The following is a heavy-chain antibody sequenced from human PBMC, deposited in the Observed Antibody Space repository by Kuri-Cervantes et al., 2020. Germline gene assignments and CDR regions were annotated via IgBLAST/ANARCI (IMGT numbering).Heavy chain of an antibody. V-gene: IGHV4-59*13. CDR1: GGSISSYY. J-gene: IGHJ4*02. CDR2: IYYSGST. CDR3: AREEAALFDY. Sequence: SETLSLTCTVSGGSISSYYWSWIRQPPGKGLEWIGYIYYSGSTNYNPSLKSRVTISEDTSKNQFSLKLSSVTAADTAVYYCAREEAALFDYWGQGTLVTVSS.